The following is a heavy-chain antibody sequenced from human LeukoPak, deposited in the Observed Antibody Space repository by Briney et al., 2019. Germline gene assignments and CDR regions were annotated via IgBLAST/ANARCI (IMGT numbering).Heavy chain of an antibody. V-gene: IGHV4-61*02. Sequence: PSQTLSLTCTVSGGSISSGNYYWSWIRQPAGKGLEWIGRIYTSGSTNYNPSLKSRVTISVDTSKNQFSLKVSSVTAADTAVYYCARGYRTTVTTLWGQGTLVTVSS. D-gene: IGHD4-17*01. CDR2: IYTSGST. CDR3: ARGYRTTVTTL. CDR1: GGSISSGNYY. J-gene: IGHJ4*02.